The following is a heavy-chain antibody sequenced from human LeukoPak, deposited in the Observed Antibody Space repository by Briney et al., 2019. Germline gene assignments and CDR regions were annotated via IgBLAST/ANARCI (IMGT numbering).Heavy chain of an antibody. J-gene: IGHJ5*02. CDR1: GFTFSSYS. V-gene: IGHV3-21*01. CDR3: ARDNRGWQWLAPFDP. Sequence: GGSLRLSCAASGFTFSSYSMNWVRQAPGKGLEWVSSISSSSSYIYYADSVKGRFTISRDNAKNSLYLQMNSLRAEDTAVYYCARDNRGWQWLAPFDPWGQGTLVTVPS. D-gene: IGHD6-19*01. CDR2: ISSSSSYI.